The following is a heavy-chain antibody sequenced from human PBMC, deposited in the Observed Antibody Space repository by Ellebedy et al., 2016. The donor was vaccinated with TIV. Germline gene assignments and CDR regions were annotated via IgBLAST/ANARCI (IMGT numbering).Heavy chain of an antibody. CDR2: TDSDDSHT. D-gene: IGHD3-10*01. Sequence: GESLKISCAASGFTFSSYWMHWVRQAPGKGLVWVSRTDSDDSHTNYADSVKGRFTTSRDNAKNTLSLQMNSLRAEDTAVYYCARGGNYVSGLFDYWGQGTLATVSS. V-gene: IGHV3-74*01. J-gene: IGHJ4*02. CDR1: GFTFSSYW. CDR3: ARGGNYVSGLFDY.